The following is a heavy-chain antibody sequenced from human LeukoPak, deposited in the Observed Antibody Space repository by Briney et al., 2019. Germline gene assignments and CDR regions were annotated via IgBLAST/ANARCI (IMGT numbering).Heavy chain of an antibody. Sequence: SETLPLTCTVSGGSISSYYWSWIRQPPGKGLEWIGYIYYSGSTNYNPSLKSRVTISVDTSKNQFSLKLSSVTAADTAVYYCARGRRDTAMIIYYYYYYMDVWGKGTTVTISS. CDR2: IYYSGST. J-gene: IGHJ6*03. V-gene: IGHV4-59*01. CDR3: ARGRRDTAMIIYYYYYYMDV. CDR1: GGSISSYY. D-gene: IGHD5-18*01.